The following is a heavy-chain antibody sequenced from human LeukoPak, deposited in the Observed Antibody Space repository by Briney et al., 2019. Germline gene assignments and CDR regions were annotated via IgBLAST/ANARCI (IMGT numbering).Heavy chain of an antibody. CDR1: GGSFSGYY. CDR3: ASEMGYYGSGTRLNV. V-gene: IGHV4-34*01. J-gene: IGHJ6*04. D-gene: IGHD3-10*01. Sequence: PSETLSLTCAVYGGSFSGYYWSWIRQPPGKGLEWIGEINHSGSTNYNPSLKSRVTISVDTSKNQFSLKLSSVTAADTAVYYCASEMGYYGSGTRLNVWGKGTTVTISS. CDR2: INHSGST.